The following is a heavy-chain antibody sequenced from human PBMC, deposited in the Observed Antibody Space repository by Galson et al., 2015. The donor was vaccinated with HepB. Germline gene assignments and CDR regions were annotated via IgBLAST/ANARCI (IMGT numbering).Heavy chain of an antibody. CDR1: GYTFTNYN. CDR2: INAGTGKT. V-gene: IGHV1-3*01. J-gene: IGHJ5*02. CDR3: ARVGLTMRFDP. Sequence: SVKVSCKASGYTFTNYNMHWVRQAPGQRLEWMGLINAGTGKTKHSQKFQGRVTITRDTSANTAYMEPSSLRSEDTAVYYCARVGLTMRFDPWGQGTLVTVSS. D-gene: IGHD3-3*01.